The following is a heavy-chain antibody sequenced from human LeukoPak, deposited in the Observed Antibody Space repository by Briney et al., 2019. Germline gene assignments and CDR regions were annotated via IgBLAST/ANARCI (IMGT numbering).Heavy chain of an antibody. CDR3: AKGTYYDILTGHYYFDY. Sequence: ETGGSLRLSCAAPGFTFDDYAMHWVRQAPGKGLEWVSGISWNSGSIGYADSVKGRFTISRDNAKNSLYLQMNSLRAEDTALYYCAKGTYYDILTGHYYFDYWGQGTLVTVSS. J-gene: IGHJ4*02. CDR2: ISWNSGSI. D-gene: IGHD3-9*01. CDR1: GFTFDDYA. V-gene: IGHV3-9*01.